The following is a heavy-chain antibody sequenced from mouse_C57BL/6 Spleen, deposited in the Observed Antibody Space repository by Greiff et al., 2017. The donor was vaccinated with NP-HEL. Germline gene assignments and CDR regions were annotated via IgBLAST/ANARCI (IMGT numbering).Heavy chain of an antibody. V-gene: IGHV1-82*01. Sequence: VQLKQSGPELVKPGASVKISCKASGYAFSSSWMNWVKQRPGKGLEWIGRIYPGDGDTNYNGKFKGKATLTADKSSSTAYMQLSSLTSEDSAVYFCAREGDYDGFDYWGQGTTLTVSS. CDR1: GYAFSSSW. J-gene: IGHJ2*01. CDR3: AREGDYDGFDY. D-gene: IGHD2-4*01. CDR2: IYPGDGDT.